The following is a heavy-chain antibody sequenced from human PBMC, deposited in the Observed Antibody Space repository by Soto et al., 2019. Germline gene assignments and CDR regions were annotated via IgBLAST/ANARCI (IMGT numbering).Heavy chain of an antibody. CDR1: GGSISSGGYY. V-gene: IGHV4-31*03. CDR2: IYYSGST. CDR3: ALRLGDPGRLYFDY. Sequence: SETLSLTCTVSGGSISSGGYYWSWIRQHPGKGLEWIGYIYYSGSTYYNPSLKSRVTISVDTSKNQFSLQLSSVTAADTAVYYCALRLGDPGRLYFDYWGQGTLVTVSS. J-gene: IGHJ4*02. D-gene: IGHD3-16*01.